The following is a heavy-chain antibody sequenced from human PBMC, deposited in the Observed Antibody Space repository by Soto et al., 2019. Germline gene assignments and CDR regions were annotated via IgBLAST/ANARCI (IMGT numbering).Heavy chain of an antibody. J-gene: IGHJ4*02. V-gene: IGHV1-18*01. CDR3: ARDGRVDIVATILYPFDY. Sequence: QVQLVQSGAEVKKPGASVKVSCKASGYTFTSYGISWVRQAPGQGLEWMGWISAYNGNTNYAQKLQGRVTMTTDTSTSTAYIELRSLRSDDTAVYYCARDGRVDIVATILYPFDYWGQGTLVTVSS. CDR1: GYTFTSYG. CDR2: ISAYNGNT. D-gene: IGHD5-12*01.